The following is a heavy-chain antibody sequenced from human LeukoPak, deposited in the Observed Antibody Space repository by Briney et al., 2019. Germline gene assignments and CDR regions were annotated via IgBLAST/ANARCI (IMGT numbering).Heavy chain of an antibody. Sequence: PGGSLRLSCAASGLTFSSYAMSWVRQAPGKGLEWVSAISGSGGSTYYADSVKGRFTISRDNSKNTLYLQMNSLRAEDTAVYYCAKAYEQWLVKESDYWGQGALVTVSS. CDR2: ISGSGGST. J-gene: IGHJ4*02. V-gene: IGHV3-23*01. CDR3: AKAYEQWLVKESDY. D-gene: IGHD6-19*01. CDR1: GLTFSSYA.